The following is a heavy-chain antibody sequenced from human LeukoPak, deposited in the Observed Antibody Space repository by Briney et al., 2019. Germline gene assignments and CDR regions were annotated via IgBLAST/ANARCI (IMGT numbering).Heavy chain of an antibody. J-gene: IGHJ6*02. D-gene: IGHD3-3*01. V-gene: IGHV4-34*01. CDR1: GGSFSGYY. CDR3: ARGSGYDFWSGYYPPRYYGMDV. Sequence: SETLSLTCAVYGGSFSGYYWSWLRQPPGKGLEWIGEINHSGSTNYNPSLKSRVTISVDTSKNQFSLKLSSVTAADTAVYYCARGSGYDFWSGYYPPRYYGMDVWGQGTTVTVSS. CDR2: INHSGST.